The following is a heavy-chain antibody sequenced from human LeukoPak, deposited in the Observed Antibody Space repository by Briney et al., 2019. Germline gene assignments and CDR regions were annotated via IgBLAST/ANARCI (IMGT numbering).Heavy chain of an antibody. CDR1: GGSISSYY. V-gene: IGHV4-59*01. D-gene: IGHD5-18*01. Sequence: SETLSLTCTVSGGSISSYYWSWIRQPPGKGLEWIGYIYYSGSTNYNPSLKSRVTISVDTSKNQFSLKLSSVTAADTAVYYCARRGYSYGWAFDIWGQGTMVTVSS. CDR2: IYYSGST. CDR3: ARRGYSYGWAFDI. J-gene: IGHJ3*02.